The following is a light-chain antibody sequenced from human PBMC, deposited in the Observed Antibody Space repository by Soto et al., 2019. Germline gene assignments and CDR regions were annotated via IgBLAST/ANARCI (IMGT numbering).Light chain of an antibody. V-gene: IGKV3-20*01. Sequence: EIVLTQSPGTLSLSPGERATLSCRASQSVSSSYLAWYQQKPGQAPRLLIYGASSRATGIPERFSGSGSGTDFTITISRLEPEDFAVYYCQQYGSSPWTFGQETNVEIK. CDR1: QSVSSSY. CDR3: QQYGSSPWT. CDR2: GAS. J-gene: IGKJ1*01.